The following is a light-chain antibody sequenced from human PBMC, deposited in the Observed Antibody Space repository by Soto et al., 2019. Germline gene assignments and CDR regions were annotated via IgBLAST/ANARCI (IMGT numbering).Light chain of an antibody. J-gene: IGKJ2*01. CDR2: AAF. CDR3: QQSYSTPYT. V-gene: IGKV1-39*01. Sequence: DIQMTQSPSSLSAFIGDRVTITCRASQNITKYLNWYEQKPGRAPKVLITAAFTLRSGVPSRFRGSGSGTEFTLTIASLLPEDYATYYCQQSYSTPYTFGQGTTLEI. CDR1: QNITKY.